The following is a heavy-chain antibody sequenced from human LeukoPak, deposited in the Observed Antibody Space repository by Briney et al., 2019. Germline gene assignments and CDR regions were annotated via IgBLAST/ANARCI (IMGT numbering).Heavy chain of an antibody. V-gene: IGHV3-23*01. CDR2: ISGSGGST. J-gene: IGHJ6*02. D-gene: IGHD1-14*01. Sequence: GGSLTLSCAASGLTYSIYPKRWPRQPPGKGLEWVSPISGSGGSTYYADSVKGRFTISRDNSKNTLYLQMNSLRAEDTAVYYCAKDQPNLMDVWGQGTTVTVSS. CDR1: GLTYSIYP. CDR3: AKDQPNLMDV.